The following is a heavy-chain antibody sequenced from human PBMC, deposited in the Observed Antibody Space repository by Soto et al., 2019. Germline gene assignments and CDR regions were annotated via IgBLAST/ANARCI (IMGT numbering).Heavy chain of an antibody. V-gene: IGHV3-30*18. CDR2: ISYDGSNK. D-gene: IGHD5-12*01. CDR1: GFTFSSYG. J-gene: IGHJ6*02. CDR3: AKDREWCGYRNYYSGMDV. Sequence: HPAGSLRLSCAAPGFTFSSYGMHWVRQAPGKGLEWVAVISYDGSNKYYADSVKGRFTISRDNSKNTLYLQMNSLRAEDTAVYYCAKDREWCGYRNYYSGMDVWCQGTTVTVS.